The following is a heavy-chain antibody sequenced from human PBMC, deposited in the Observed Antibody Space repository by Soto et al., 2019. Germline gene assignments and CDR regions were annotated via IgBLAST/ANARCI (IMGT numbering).Heavy chain of an antibody. CDR2: IYYSGST. J-gene: IGHJ5*02. CDR1: GGSISSSSYY. D-gene: IGHD3-16*01. V-gene: IGHV4-39*01. CDR3: ARPVGADWPPQGWFDP. Sequence: SETLSLTCTVSGGSISSSSYYWGWIRQPPGKGLEWIGSIYYSGSTYYNPSLKSRVTISVDTSKNQFSLKLSSVTAADTAVYYCARPVGADWPPQGWFDPWGQGTLVTVSS.